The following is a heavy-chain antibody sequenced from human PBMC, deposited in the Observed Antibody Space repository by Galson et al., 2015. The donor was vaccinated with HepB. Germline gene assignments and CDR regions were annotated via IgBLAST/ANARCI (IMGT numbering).Heavy chain of an antibody. CDR1: GFTFSSYS. CDR2: ISSSSSYI. D-gene: IGHD6-6*01. CDR3: ARDPDSSGLYYFDY. J-gene: IGHJ4*02. Sequence: SLRLSCAASGFTFSSYSMNWVRQAPGKGLEWVSSISSSSSYIYYADSVKGRFTISRDNAKNSLYLQMNSLRAEDTAVYYCARDPDSSGLYYFDYWGQGTLVTVSS. V-gene: IGHV3-21*01.